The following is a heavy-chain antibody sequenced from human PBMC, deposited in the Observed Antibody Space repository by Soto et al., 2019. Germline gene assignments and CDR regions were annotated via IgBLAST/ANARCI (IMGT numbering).Heavy chain of an antibody. J-gene: IGHJ4*02. D-gene: IGHD6-19*01. CDR1: GFSLTTTGVG. Sequence: QITLKESGPSLVKPTQTLTLTCTFSGFSLTTTGVGVVWIRQPPGKALEWRALIYWDDDKHYSPSLRSRLTVTKDTTKNQVVLTLTNVDPADTGTYFSAPVGGLEQWLYRLDHWGQGTLVTVSS. CDR2: IYWDDDK. CDR3: APVGGLEQWLYRLDH. V-gene: IGHV2-5*02.